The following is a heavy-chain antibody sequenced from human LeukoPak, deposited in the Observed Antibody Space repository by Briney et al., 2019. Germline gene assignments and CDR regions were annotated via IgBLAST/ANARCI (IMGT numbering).Heavy chain of an antibody. Sequence: KPSETLSLTCTVSGGSISSSSYYWGWIRQPPGKGLEWIGSIYYSGSTYYNPSLESRVTISVDTSKNQFSLKLSSVTAADTAVYYCARVVDFYGGNGVARDYWGQGTLVTVSS. CDR3: ARVVDFYGGNGVARDY. CDR1: GGSISSSSYY. J-gene: IGHJ4*02. CDR2: IYYSGST. V-gene: IGHV4-39*01. D-gene: IGHD4-23*01.